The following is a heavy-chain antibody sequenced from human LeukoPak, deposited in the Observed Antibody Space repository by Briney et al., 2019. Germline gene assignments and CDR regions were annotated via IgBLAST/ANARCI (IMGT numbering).Heavy chain of an antibody. J-gene: IGHJ6*02. Sequence: GGSLRLSCAASGFTFSSYGMHWVRQAPGKGLEWVAVISYDGSNKYYADSVKGRFTISRDNSKNTLYLQMNSLRAEDTAVYYCAKGIAVAGYYYYGMGVWGQGTTVTVSS. D-gene: IGHD6-19*01. CDR3: AKGIAVAGYYYYGMGV. V-gene: IGHV3-30*18. CDR2: ISYDGSNK. CDR1: GFTFSSYG.